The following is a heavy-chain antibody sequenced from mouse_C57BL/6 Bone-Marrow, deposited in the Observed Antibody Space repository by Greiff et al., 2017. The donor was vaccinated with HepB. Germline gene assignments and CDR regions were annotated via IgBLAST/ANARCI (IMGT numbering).Heavy chain of an antibody. CDR1: GYTFTSYW. J-gene: IGHJ3*01. CDR2: IDPSDSYT. V-gene: IGHV1-69*01. D-gene: IGHD1-1*01. CDR3: ARDTTVVGAY. Sequence: VQLQQPGAELVMPGASVKLSCKASGYTFTSYWMHWVKQRPGQGLEWIGEIDPSDSYTNYNQKFKGKSTLTVDKSSSTAYMQLSSLTSEDSAVYYCARDTTVVGAYWGQGTLVTVSA.